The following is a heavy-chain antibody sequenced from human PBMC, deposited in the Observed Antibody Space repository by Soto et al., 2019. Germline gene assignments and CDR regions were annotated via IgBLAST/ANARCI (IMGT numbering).Heavy chain of an antibody. Sequence: QMQLVESGGGLVKPGGSLRLSCAASGFNFGDYYMSWVRQAPGKGREWVSFVSSTGSYTKYSDSVGGRFTVSRDNGKNSLHLQLNSLRVEDTAVYYCARLRVGVNWYFDLWGRGTLVTVSS. CDR2: VSSTGSYT. V-gene: IGHV3-11*06. D-gene: IGHD1-26*01. J-gene: IGHJ2*01. CDR1: GFNFGDYY. CDR3: ARLRVGVNWYFDL.